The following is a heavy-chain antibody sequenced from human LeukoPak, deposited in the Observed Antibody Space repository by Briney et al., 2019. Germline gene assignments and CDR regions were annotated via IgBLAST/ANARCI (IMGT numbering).Heavy chain of an antibody. CDR1: GFTFSSYA. J-gene: IGHJ4*02. V-gene: IGHV3-23*01. CDR2: ISGSGGST. Sequence: GASLRLSCAASGFTFSSYAMSWVRQAPGKGLEWVSAISGSGGSTYYADSVKGRFTISRDNSKYTLYLQMNSLRAEDTAVYYCAKTPIAVASYFDYWGQGTLVTVSS. D-gene: IGHD6-19*01. CDR3: AKTPIAVASYFDY.